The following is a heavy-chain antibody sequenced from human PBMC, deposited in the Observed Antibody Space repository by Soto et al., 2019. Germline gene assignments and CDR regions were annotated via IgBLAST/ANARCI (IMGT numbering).Heavy chain of an antibody. J-gene: IGHJ5*02. CDR2: MNPNSGGT. V-gene: IGHV1-2*02. CDR1: GYTFTCYY. D-gene: IGHD6-13*01. CDR3: ARAHVYSSSWPMGVWLDP. Sequence: SVKVSCKASGYTFTCYYMHWVRQAPGQGLEWMGWMNPNSGGTNYAQKFQGRVTMTRDTSISTAYMELSRLRSDDTAVYYCARAHVYSSSWPMGVWLDPWGQGTLVT.